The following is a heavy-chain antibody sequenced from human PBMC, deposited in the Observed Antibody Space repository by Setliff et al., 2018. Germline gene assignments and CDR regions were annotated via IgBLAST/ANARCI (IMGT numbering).Heavy chain of an antibody. CDR3: ARTGTYRYFDH. Sequence: SETLSLTCTVSGDPMSSRRYYWAWIRQPAGKGLEWIGQIYTSWSTNYNPSLASRLTMSVDTSKNQFSLRLTSVTAADTAVYYCARTGTYRYFDHWGQGTLVTVSS. D-gene: IGHD1-1*01. CDR2: IYTSWST. CDR1: GDPMSSRRYY. V-gene: IGHV4-61*09. J-gene: IGHJ4*02.